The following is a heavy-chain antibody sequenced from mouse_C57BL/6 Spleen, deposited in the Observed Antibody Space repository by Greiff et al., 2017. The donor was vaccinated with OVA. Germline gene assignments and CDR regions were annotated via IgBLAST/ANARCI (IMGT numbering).Heavy chain of an antibody. CDR3: ARSRGNYIFDY. V-gene: IGHV1-50*01. CDR1: GYTFTSYW. CDR2: IDPSDSYT. J-gene: IGHJ2*01. D-gene: IGHD2-1*01. Sequence: QVQLQQPGAELVKPGASVKLSCKASGYTFTSYWMQWVKQRPGQGLEWIGEIDPSDSYTNYNQKFKGKATLTVDTSSSTAYMQLSSLTSEDSAVYYCARSRGNYIFDYWGQGTTLTVSS.